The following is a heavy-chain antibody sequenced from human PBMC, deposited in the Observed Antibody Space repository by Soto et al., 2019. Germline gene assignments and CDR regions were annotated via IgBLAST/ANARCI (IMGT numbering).Heavy chain of an antibody. CDR2: IYSGGST. J-gene: IGHJ3*02. CDR1: GFTVSSNY. D-gene: IGHD6-19*01. V-gene: IGHV3-66*01. CDR3: AREMSSGWYKDAFDI. Sequence: GSLRLSCAASGFTVSSNYMSWVRQAPGKGLEWVSVIYSGGSTYYADSVKGRFTISRDNSKNTLYLQMNSLRAEDTAVYYCAREMSSGWYKDAFDIWGQGTMVTVSS.